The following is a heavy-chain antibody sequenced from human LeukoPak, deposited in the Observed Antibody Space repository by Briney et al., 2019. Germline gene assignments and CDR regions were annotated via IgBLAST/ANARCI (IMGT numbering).Heavy chain of an antibody. Sequence: ASVKVSCKASGYTFTSYGISWVRQAPGQGLEWMGWISAYNGNTNYVQKLQGRVTMTTDTSTSTAYMELRSLRSDDTAVYYCARDWPEIVVVAASAEYFQHWGQGTLVTVSS. D-gene: IGHD2-15*01. CDR2: ISAYNGNT. V-gene: IGHV1-18*01. CDR1: GYTFTSYG. J-gene: IGHJ1*01. CDR3: ARDWPEIVVVAASAEYFQH.